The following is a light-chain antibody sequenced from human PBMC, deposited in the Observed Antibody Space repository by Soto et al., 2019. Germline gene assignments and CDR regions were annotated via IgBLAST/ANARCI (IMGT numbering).Light chain of an antibody. CDR1: QSVSSY. CDR3: QHYVSSSRT. V-gene: IGKV3-20*01. J-gene: IGKJ1*01. Sequence: EIVVTQSPGTLSLSPGERATLSCRASQSVSSYLAWYQQKPGQAPRLLSYGASSRATGIPDRFSGSEYGTDFSLTISRLEPEDFAVYYCQHYVSSSRTFGQGNKVEIK. CDR2: GAS.